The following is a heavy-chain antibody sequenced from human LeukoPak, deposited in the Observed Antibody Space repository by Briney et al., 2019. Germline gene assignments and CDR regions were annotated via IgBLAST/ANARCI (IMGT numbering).Heavy chain of an antibody. CDR3: AKAPVTTCRGAYCYPFDY. CDR2: ISDSGNT. J-gene: IGHJ4*02. D-gene: IGHD2-21*01. V-gene: IGHV3-23*01. CDR1: GFTLSSCA. Sequence: GGSLRLSCAASGFTLSSCAMSWVRQAPGKGLEWVSAISDSGNTYHADSVKCRFTISRDSSKNTLFLQMNRLRPEHAAVYYCAKAPVTTCRGAYCYPFDYWGQGTLVTVSS.